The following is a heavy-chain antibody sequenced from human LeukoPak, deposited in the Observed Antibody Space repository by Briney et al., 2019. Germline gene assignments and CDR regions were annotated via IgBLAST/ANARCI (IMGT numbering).Heavy chain of an antibody. D-gene: IGHD4-23*01. J-gene: IGHJ4*02. V-gene: IGHV3-23*01. Sequence: GGTLRLSCAASGFTFSSYAMSWVRQAPGKGLEWVSAISGSGGSTYYADSVKGRFTISRDNSKNTLYLQINSLRAEDTAVYYCAKVRRRGNSVGNDYWGQGTLVTVSS. CDR2: ISGSGGST. CDR1: GFTFSSYA. CDR3: AKVRRRGNSVGNDY.